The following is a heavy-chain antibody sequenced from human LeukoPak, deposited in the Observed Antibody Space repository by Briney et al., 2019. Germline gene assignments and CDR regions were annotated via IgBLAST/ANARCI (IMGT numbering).Heavy chain of an antibody. Sequence: GGSLRLSCAASGFTFSSYSMNRVRQAPGKGLEWVSSISSSSSYIYYAGSVKGRFTISRDNAKNSLYLQMNSLRAEDTAVYYCAVGPNSSGPVDYWGQGTLVTVPS. D-gene: IGHD6-19*01. CDR3: AVGPNSSGPVDY. CDR1: GFTFSSYS. V-gene: IGHV3-21*01. J-gene: IGHJ4*02. CDR2: ISSSSSYI.